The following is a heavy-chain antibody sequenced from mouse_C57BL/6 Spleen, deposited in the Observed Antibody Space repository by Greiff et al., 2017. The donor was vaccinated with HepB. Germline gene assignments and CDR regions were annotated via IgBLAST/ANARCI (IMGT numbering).Heavy chain of an antibody. Sequence: VQLQQSGAELVRPGTSVKVSCKASGYAFTNYLIEWVKQRPGQGLEWIGVINPGSGGTNYNEKFKGKATLTADKSSSTADMQLSSLTSEDSAVYFCARTMGLLYAMDYWGQGTSVTVSS. J-gene: IGHJ4*01. CDR3: ARTMGLLYAMDY. CDR2: INPGSGGT. V-gene: IGHV1-54*01. CDR1: GYAFTNYL. D-gene: IGHD1-1*02.